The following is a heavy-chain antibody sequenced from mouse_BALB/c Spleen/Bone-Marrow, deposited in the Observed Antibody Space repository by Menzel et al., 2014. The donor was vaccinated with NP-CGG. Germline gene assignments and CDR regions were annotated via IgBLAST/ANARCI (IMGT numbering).Heavy chain of an antibody. Sequence: EVKLVESGGGLVQPGGSLRLSCATSGFTFTDYYMNWVRQPPGKALEWLAFIRNKAYGYTTEYSASVKGRFTISRDNSQNILYLQMNTLRAEDSAPYYCARDMGGLLFDSWGQGTTLSVSS. J-gene: IGHJ2*01. CDR3: ARDMGGLLFDS. CDR1: GFTFTDYY. D-gene: IGHD1-1*01. V-gene: IGHV7-3*02. CDR2: IRNKAYGYTT.